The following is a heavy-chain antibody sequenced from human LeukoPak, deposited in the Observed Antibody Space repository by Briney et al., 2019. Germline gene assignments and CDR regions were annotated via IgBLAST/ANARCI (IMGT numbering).Heavy chain of an antibody. V-gene: IGHV3-30*18. CDR3: AKDQGEWEPGPFDY. D-gene: IGHD1-26*01. Sequence: GWSLSLSYAASGFTFSSYGMHWVRPAPGKGLEWVAVISYDGSNKYYADSVRGRFTISRDNSKNTLYLQMNSLRAEDTAVYYCAKDQGEWEPGPFDYWGQGTLVTVSS. CDR1: GFTFSSYG. J-gene: IGHJ4*02. CDR2: ISYDGSNK.